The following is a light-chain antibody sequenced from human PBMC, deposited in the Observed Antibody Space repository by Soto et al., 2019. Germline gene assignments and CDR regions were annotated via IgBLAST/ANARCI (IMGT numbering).Light chain of an antibody. V-gene: IGKV3-20*01. Sequence: ELVLPQSPGTLSLSPGERATLSCRASPSVSSSYLAWYQQRPGQAPRLLIYSASSRATGIPDRFSGSGSGTDFTLTISRLEPEDFAVYYCQQYGSSLWTFGQGTKVDI. CDR1: PSVSSSY. CDR2: SAS. J-gene: IGKJ1*01. CDR3: QQYGSSLWT.